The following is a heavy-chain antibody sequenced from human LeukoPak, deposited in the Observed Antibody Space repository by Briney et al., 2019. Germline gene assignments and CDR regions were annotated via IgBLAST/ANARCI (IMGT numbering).Heavy chain of an antibody. V-gene: IGHV1-24*01. Sequence: ASVTVSCTVSGYTLNELSMHWVRQAPGKGLEWMGGFDPADGETVYAHRFQGRLTMTEDTSTNTGYMELTSLRSEDTAVYYCAADGGGLSSVVTPRSSPFDYWGQGTLVTVSS. CDR1: GYTLNELS. CDR3: AADGGGLSSVVTPRSSPFDY. D-gene: IGHD4-23*01. J-gene: IGHJ4*02. CDR2: FDPADGET.